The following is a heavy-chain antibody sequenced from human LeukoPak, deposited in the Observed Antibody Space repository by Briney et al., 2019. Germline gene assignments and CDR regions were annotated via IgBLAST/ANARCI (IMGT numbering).Heavy chain of an antibody. CDR2: IIPIFGTA. D-gene: IGHD3-9*01. J-gene: IGHJ4*02. CDR3: ARDFYDILTGYNRYYFDY. CDR1: GRTFSSYA. V-gene: IGHV1-69*05. Sequence: SVKVSCKASGRTFSSYAISWVRQAPAQGLEWMGRIIPIFGTANYAQKFQGRVTITTDESTSTAYMELSSLRSEDTAVYYCARDFYDILTGYNRYYFDYWGQGTLVTVSS.